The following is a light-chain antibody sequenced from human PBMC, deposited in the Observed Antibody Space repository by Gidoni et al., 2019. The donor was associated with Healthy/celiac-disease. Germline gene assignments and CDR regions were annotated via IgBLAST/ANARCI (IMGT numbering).Light chain of an antibody. V-gene: IGKV1-39*01. J-gene: IGKJ4*01. CDR3: QQSYSTPLT. CDR2: DAS. CDR1: QSISSY. Sequence: IQITQSPSSLSASVGDRVTITCRASQSISSYLNWYQQKPGKAPKLLIYDASSLQSGVPSRFSGSGSGTDFTLTISSLQPEDFATYYCQQSYSTPLTFGGGTKVEIK.